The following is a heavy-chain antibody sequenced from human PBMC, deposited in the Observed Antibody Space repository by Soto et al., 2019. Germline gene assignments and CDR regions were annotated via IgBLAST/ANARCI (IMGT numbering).Heavy chain of an antibody. CDR2: IRSKAYGGTT. CDR1: GFTFGDYA. V-gene: IGHV3-49*03. CDR3: TRAGYSKVGATTASSSPFDY. J-gene: IGHJ4*02. Sequence: GGSLRLSCTASGFTFGDYAMSWFRQAPGKGLEWVGFIRSKAYGGTTEYAASVKGRFTISRDDSKSIAYLQMNSLKTEDTAVYYCTRAGYSKVGATTASSSPFDYWGQGTLVTVSS. D-gene: IGHD1-26*01.